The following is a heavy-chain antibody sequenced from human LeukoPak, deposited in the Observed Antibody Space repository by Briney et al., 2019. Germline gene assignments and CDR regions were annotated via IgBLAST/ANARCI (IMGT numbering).Heavy chain of an antibody. J-gene: IGHJ5*02. V-gene: IGHV4-31*03. Sequence: SETLSLTCTVSGGSISSGGYYWSWIRQHPGKGLEWIGYIYYSGSTYYNPSLKSRVTISVDTSKNQFSLKLSSVTAADTAVYYCARGREYRLLSIGWFDPWGQGTLVTVSS. CDR2: IYYSGST. D-gene: IGHD2-2*01. CDR3: ARGREYRLLSIGWFDP. CDR1: GGSISSGGYY.